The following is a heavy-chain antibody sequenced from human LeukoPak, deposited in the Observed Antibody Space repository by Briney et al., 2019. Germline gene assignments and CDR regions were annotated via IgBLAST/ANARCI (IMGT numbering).Heavy chain of an antibody. D-gene: IGHD6-13*01. J-gene: IGHJ4*02. V-gene: IGHV3-21*01. CDR3: ARDLGSSWYTPFDY. CDR2: ISSSSYI. CDR1: GFTFSSYS. Sequence: GGSLRLSCAASGFTFSSYSMNWVRQAPGKGLEWVSSISSSSYIYYADSVKGRFTISRDNAKNSVYLQMNSLRAEDTAVYYCARDLGSSWYTPFDYWGQGTLVTVSS.